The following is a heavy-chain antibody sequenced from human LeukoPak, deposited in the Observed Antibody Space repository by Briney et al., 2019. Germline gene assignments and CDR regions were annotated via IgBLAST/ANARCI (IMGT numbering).Heavy chain of an antibody. CDR2: IKSKTDGGTT. Sequence: PGGSLRLSCAASGITFSNAWMSWVRQAPGKGLEWVGRIKSKTDGGTTDYAAPVKGRFTISRDDSKNTLYLQMNSLKTEDTAVYYCTTTVAFGVVIRPYWGQGTLVTVSS. V-gene: IGHV3-15*01. J-gene: IGHJ4*02. D-gene: IGHD3-3*01. CDR1: GITFSNAW. CDR3: TTTVAFGVVIRPY.